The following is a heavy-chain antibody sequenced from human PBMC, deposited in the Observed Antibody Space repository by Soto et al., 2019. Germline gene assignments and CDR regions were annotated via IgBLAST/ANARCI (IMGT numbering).Heavy chain of an antibody. CDR1: GASISGFY. CDR2: IYATGTT. V-gene: IGHV4-4*07. Sequence: SETLSLTCTGSGASISGFYWSWIRKSAGKGLEWIGRIYATGTTDYNPSLKSRVMMSVDTSKKQFSLKLRSVTAADTAVYYCVRDGTKTLRDWFDPWGQGISVTVSS. CDR3: VRDGTKTLRDWFDP. D-gene: IGHD1-1*01. J-gene: IGHJ5*02.